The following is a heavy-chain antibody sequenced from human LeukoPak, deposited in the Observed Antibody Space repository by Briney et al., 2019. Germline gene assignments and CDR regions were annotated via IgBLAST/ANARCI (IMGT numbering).Heavy chain of an antibody. CDR3: AKDFSESVGAANY. V-gene: IGHV3-9*01. J-gene: IGHJ4*02. CDR2: ISWNSGII. CDR1: GFTFDDYA. D-gene: IGHD1-26*01. Sequence: GRSLRLSCAASGFTFDDYAMHWVRQAPGKGLEWVSGISWNSGIIDYADSVKGRFTISRDNAKNSLYLQMNSLRAEDTALYYCAKDFSESVGAANYWGQGTLVTVSS.